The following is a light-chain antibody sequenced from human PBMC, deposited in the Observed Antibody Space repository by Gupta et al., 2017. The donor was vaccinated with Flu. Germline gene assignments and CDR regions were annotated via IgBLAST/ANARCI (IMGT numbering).Light chain of an antibody. Sequence: SFELPQPPSASVSPGQTATITCSGDALAKQYGYWFHQRSGQAPVLLIYKDSERPSGVPERFSGSSSGSTVTLTITAVQAEDEGDYYCQSEDSSGTYVFAPGTKLTVL. V-gene: IGLV3-25*02. CDR3: QSEDSSGTYV. J-gene: IGLJ1*01. CDR1: ALAKQY. CDR2: KDS.